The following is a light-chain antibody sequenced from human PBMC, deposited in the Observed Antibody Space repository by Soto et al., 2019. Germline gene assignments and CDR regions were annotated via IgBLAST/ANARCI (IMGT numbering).Light chain of an antibody. CDR2: DAS. CDR1: QSVGTN. J-gene: IGKJ2*02. Sequence: EIVLTQSPVTLSLSPGERSTLSCSASQSVGTNLPWYQQKPGQAPRLLISDASNRASGIPARFSGGGSGTDFTLTLRPLELEDFAVYYCQQPRGTFGQGTKLEIK. V-gene: IGKV3-11*01. CDR3: QQPRGT.